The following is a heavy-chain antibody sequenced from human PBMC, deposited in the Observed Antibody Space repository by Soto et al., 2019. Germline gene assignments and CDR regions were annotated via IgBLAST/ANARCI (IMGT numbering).Heavy chain of an antibody. D-gene: IGHD3-16*01. CDR2: ISGYNGKT. Sequence: ASVKVSCKASGYTFSNYGISWVRQAPGQGLEWMGWISGYNGKTNYAQKFQGRVTMTTDTSTSTVYLELRSLRSDDTAVYYCARGAAHAWVFDYWGQGTLVTVS. V-gene: IGHV1-18*01. CDR1: GYTFSNYG. CDR3: ARGAAHAWVFDY. J-gene: IGHJ4*02.